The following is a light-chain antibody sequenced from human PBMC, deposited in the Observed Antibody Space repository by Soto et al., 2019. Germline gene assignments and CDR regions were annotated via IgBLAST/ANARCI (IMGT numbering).Light chain of an antibody. V-gene: IGLV1-51*02. CDR2: QND. CDR1: SSNIGANF. Sequence: QPVLTQPPSVSAAPGQKVTISCSGGSSNIGANFVSWYQHLPGTAPQLLIYQNDKRPSGIPDRFSGSKSGTSATLGITGLQTGDETDYYCGTWDSALSAWVFGGGTKVTVL. CDR3: GTWDSALSAWV. J-gene: IGLJ3*02.